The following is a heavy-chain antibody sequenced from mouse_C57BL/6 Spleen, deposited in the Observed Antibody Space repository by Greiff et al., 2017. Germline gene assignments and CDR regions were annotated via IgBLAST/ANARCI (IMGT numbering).Heavy chain of an antibody. CDR2: ISYDGSN. CDR3: AREDDVWFAY. V-gene: IGHV3-6*01. J-gene: IGHJ3*01. D-gene: IGHD2-12*01. CDR1: GYSFTSGYY. Sequence: EVKLQESGPGLVKPSQSLSLTCSVTGYSFTSGYYWNWIRQFPGNKLEWMVYISYDGSNNYNLSLKNRISLTRDPSKNQFFLKLNSVTTDDTATYYCAREDDVWFAYWGQGTLVTVSA.